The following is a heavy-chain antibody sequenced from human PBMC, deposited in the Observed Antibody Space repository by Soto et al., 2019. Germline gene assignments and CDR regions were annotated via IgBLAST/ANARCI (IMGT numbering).Heavy chain of an antibody. CDR3: ARDPHLSSWRKIDS. Sequence: QVHLEQSGAEVKKPGASVKVSCKASGYTFTHQGFSWVRQAPGQGLEWVGWISTLHGNTDYAQKFQGRVTLSTDTSTSTAYMELKSLRSDDTAVYYCARDPHLSSWRKIDSWGQGTLVTVSS. V-gene: IGHV1-18*01. CDR2: ISTLHGNT. D-gene: IGHD6-6*01. J-gene: IGHJ4*02. CDR1: GYTFTHQG.